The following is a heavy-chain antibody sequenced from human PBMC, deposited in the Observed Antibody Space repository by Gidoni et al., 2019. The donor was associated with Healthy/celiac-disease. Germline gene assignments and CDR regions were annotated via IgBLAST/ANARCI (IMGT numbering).Heavy chain of an antibody. D-gene: IGHD2-15*01. CDR3: ARAGKARRPVVAAVYYYYGMDV. CDR1: GFTFSSYS. J-gene: IGHJ6*02. Sequence: EVQLVESGGGLVKPGGSLRLSCAASGFTFSSYSMNWVRQAPGKGLEWVSSISSRSSYIYCADSVKGRFTISRDNAKNSLYLQMNSLRAEDTAVYYCARAGKARRPVVAAVYYYYGMDVWGQGTTVTVSS. V-gene: IGHV3-21*01. CDR2: ISSRSSYI.